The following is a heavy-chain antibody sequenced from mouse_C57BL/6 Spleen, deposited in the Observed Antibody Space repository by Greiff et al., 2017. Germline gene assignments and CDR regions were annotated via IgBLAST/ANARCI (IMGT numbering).Heavy chain of an antibody. Sequence: EVQLVESGGGLVKPGGSLKLSCAASGFTFSDYGMHWVRQAPEKGLEWVAYISSGSSTIYYADTVKGRFTISIDNAKNTLFLQMTSLRSEETAMYYCARGTYYGSSYHWDFDVWGTGTTVTVSS. CDR1: GFTFSDYG. D-gene: IGHD1-1*01. J-gene: IGHJ1*03. V-gene: IGHV5-17*01. CDR2: ISSGSSTI. CDR3: ARGTYYGSSYHWDFDV.